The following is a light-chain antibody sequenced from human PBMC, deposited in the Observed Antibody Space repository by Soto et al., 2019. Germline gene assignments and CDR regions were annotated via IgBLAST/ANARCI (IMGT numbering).Light chain of an antibody. CDR2: QVS. CDR1: SSDVGGYDF. V-gene: IGLV2-14*01. CDR3: SSYISMIVRV. J-gene: IGLJ3*02. Sequence: QSVLTQPASVSGSPGQSITISCTGTSSDVGGYDFVSWYQHHPGKAPRLIIYQVSNRPSGVSNRFSGSKSGNTASLTISGLQPEDEAHYYCSSYISMIVRVFGGGTKVTVL.